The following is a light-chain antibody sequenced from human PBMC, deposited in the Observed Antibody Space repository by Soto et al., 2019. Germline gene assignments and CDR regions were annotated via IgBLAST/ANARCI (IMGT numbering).Light chain of an antibody. J-gene: IGLJ3*02. Sequence: QSVLTQPPSVSGAPGQRVTISCTGSSSNIGAVYDVHWYQQLPGTAPKLLIYGNSNRPSGVPDRFSGSKSGTSASLAITGLQAEDEADYYCQSYDSSLSGWVFGGGTKLTV. CDR2: GNS. V-gene: IGLV1-40*01. CDR1: SSNIGAVYD. CDR3: QSYDSSLSGWV.